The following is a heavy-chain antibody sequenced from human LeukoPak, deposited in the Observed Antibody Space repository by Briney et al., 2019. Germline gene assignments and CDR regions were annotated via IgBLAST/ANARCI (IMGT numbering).Heavy chain of an antibody. J-gene: IGHJ4*02. D-gene: IGHD2-2*01. CDR3: ARGPAAAIDY. CDR2: IASSTI. Sequence: QSGGSLRLSCAASGFTLSTYSMNWVRQAPGKGLEWVSYIASSTIYYADSVKGRFTISRDNAKNSLYLQMNSLRDEDTAVYYCARGPAAAIDYWGQGTLVTVSS. CDR1: GFTLSTYS. V-gene: IGHV3-48*02.